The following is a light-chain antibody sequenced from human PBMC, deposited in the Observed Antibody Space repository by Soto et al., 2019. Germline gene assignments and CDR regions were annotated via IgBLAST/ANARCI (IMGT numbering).Light chain of an antibody. J-gene: IGKJ4*01. Sequence: DIQMTQSPSFVSASVGDRVTITCRASQGISSWLAWYQHKPGRAPKLLVHAASSLESGVPSRFSGSGSGTDFTLTISSLQSEDFATYYCQQTTSFPLPFGGGTKVEIK. V-gene: IGKV1-12*01. CDR1: QGISSW. CDR3: QQTTSFPLP. CDR2: AAS.